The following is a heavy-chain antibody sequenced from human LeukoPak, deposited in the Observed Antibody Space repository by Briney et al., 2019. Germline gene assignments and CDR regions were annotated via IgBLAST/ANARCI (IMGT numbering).Heavy chain of an antibody. CDR2: VSHSGSF. CDR3: ARRDVDKWGSIDY. D-gene: IGHD7-27*01. Sequence: PSGTLSLTCAVSGASISSSDWWTWVRQPPGKGLEWIGEVSHSGSFNYNPSLKSRVSISVDKSKNQLSLKLSSVTAADTAVYYCARRDVDKWGSIDYWGQGTLVTVSS. J-gene: IGHJ4*02. CDR1: GASISSSDW. V-gene: IGHV4-4*02.